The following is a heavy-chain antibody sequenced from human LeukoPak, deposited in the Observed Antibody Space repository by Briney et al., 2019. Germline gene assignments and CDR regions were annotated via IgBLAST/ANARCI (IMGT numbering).Heavy chain of an antibody. V-gene: IGHV3-11*04. CDR2: ISSSGSTI. Sequence: GGSPRLSCAASGFTFSDYYMSWIRQAPGKGLEWVSYISSSGSTIYYADSVKGRFTISRDNAKNSLYLQMNSLRAEDTAVYYCARDRISQWLADWGQGTLVTVSS. CDR1: GFTFSDYY. CDR3: ARDRISQWLAD. J-gene: IGHJ4*02. D-gene: IGHD6-19*01.